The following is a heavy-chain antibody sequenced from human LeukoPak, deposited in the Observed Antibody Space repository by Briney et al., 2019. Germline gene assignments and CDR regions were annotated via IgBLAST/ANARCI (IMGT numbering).Heavy chain of an antibody. Sequence: ASVKVSCKASGYTFTSYGISWVRQAPGQGLEWMGWISAYNGNTNYAQKLQGRVTMTTDTSTSTAYMELRSLRSDDTAVYYCARDSDYCGGDCDNFAKTFGPNWFDPWGQGTLVTVSS. CDR2: ISAYNGNT. D-gene: IGHD2-21*02. J-gene: IGHJ5*02. CDR3: ARDSDYCGGDCDNFAKTFGPNWFDP. V-gene: IGHV1-18*01. CDR1: GYTFTSYG.